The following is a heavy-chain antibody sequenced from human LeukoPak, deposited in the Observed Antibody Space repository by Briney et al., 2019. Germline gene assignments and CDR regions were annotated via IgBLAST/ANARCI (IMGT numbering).Heavy chain of an antibody. CDR1: GFSFNTYS. CDR2: ITSTGSLT. CDR3: ARDNRGWSRDF. Sequence: NTGGSLRLSCAASGFSFNTYSMTWVRQAPGKGLEWVSTITSTGSLTFYPDSIKGRFTVSGDDAKSSLYLEMNSLRAEDTAVYYCARDNRGWSRDFWGQGTLVTVSS. D-gene: IGHD6-19*01. V-gene: IGHV3-21*06. J-gene: IGHJ4*02.